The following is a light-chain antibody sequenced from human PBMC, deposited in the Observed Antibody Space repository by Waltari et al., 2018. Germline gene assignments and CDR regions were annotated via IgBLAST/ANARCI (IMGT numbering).Light chain of an antibody. CDR2: DGY. CDR1: TSNIGANY. CDR3: GTWDGSLSVGV. V-gene: IGLV1-51*01. Sequence: QAVLTQPPSVSAAPGQTVTISCSGTTSNIGANYVSWYQQFPGTAPKLLIYDGYSRPSGIPDRFSGSKSGTSATLTITGLQTGDEADYYCGTWDGSLSVGVFGGGTKLTVL. J-gene: IGLJ2*01.